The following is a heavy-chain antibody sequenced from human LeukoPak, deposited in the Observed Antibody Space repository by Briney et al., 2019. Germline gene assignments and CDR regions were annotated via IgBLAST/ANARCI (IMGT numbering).Heavy chain of an antibody. J-gene: IGHJ4*02. Sequence: GASVKVSCKASGYTFTNYTLNWVRQAPGQGLEWMGGIIPIFGTANYAQKFQGRVTITADESTSTAYMELSSLRSEDTAVFYCAGSLKFITMIPHYWGQGTLVTVSS. V-gene: IGHV1-69*13. CDR2: IIPIFGTA. D-gene: IGHD3-22*01. CDR3: AGSLKFITMIPHY. CDR1: GYTFTNYT.